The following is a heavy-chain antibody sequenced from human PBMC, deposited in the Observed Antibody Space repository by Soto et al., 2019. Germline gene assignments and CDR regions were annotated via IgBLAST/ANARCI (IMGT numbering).Heavy chain of an antibody. V-gene: IGHV4-30-4*01. D-gene: IGHD3-10*01. Sequence: QVQLQESGPGLVKPSQTLSLTCTVSGGSISSGDYYWSWIRQPPGKGLEWIGYIYYSGSTYYNPSLKGRVTISLDTSRNQFSLKLSSVTAADTAVYYCARGPVLLWFDYWGQGTLVTVSS. CDR3: ARGPVLLWFDY. J-gene: IGHJ4*02. CDR1: GGSISSGDYY. CDR2: IYYSGST.